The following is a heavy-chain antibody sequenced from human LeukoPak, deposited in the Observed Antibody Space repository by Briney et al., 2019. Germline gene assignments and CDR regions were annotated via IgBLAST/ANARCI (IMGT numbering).Heavy chain of an antibody. Sequence: SETLSLTCTVSGGSISSYYWSWIRQPAGKGLEWIGRIYTSGSTNYKPSLKSRVTMSVDTSKNQFSLKLSSVTAADTAVYYCARDLDFWSGYYWGFDYWGQGTLVTVSS. V-gene: IGHV4-4*07. CDR1: GGSISSYY. J-gene: IGHJ4*02. CDR2: IYTSGST. CDR3: ARDLDFWSGYYWGFDY. D-gene: IGHD3-3*01.